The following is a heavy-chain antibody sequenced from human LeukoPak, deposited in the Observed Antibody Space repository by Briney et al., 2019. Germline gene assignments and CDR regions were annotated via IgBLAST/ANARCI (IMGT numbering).Heavy chain of an antibody. D-gene: IGHD2-15*01. CDR1: GGSISSYY. V-gene: IGHV4-39*07. CDR2: MYYTGNT. J-gene: IGHJ5*02. Sequence: SETLSLTCTVSGGSISSYYWGWIRQPPGKGLEWIGSMYYTGNTYHNPSLKSRVTISVDPSKNQFSLKLSSVTAADTAVYYCARDLHGYCSGGSCYSGGWFDPWGQGTLVTVSS. CDR3: ARDLHGYCSGGSCYSGGWFDP.